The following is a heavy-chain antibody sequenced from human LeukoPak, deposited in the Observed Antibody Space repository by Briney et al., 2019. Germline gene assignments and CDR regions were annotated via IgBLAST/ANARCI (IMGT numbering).Heavy chain of an antibody. D-gene: IGHD5-24*01. J-gene: IGHJ6*03. CDR1: GFTFDDYG. V-gene: IGHV3-20*04. CDR2: INWNGGST. Sequence: GGSLRLSCAASGFTFDDYGMSWVRQAPGKGLEWVSGINWNGGSTGYADSVKGRFTISRDNAKNSLYLQMNSLRAEDTALYYCASGADGYNNYYYYMDVWGKGTTVTVSS. CDR3: ASGADGYNNYYYYMDV.